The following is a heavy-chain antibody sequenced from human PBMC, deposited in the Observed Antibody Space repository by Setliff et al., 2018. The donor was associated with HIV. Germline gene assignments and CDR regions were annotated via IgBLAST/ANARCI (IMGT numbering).Heavy chain of an antibody. Sequence: GASVKVSCKASGYDFTAYAISWVRQAPRQGLEWMGRIGGDNANIKFAQSFQGRVTMTTDTSTNTAYLELTSLRSDDTAVYYCARYAASGTGWFDPWGQGTQVTVSS. V-gene: IGHV1-18*01. CDR3: ARYAASGTGWFDP. J-gene: IGHJ5*02. CDR2: IGGDNANI. CDR1: GYDFTAYA. D-gene: IGHD2-8*02.